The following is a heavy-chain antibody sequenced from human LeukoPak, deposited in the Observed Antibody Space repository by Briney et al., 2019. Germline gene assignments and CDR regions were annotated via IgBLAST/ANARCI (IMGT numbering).Heavy chain of an antibody. J-gene: IGHJ4*02. D-gene: IGHD1-26*01. CDR1: GFTFSSYW. Sequence: GGSPRLSCAASGFTFSSYWMSWVRQAPGKGLEWVANIKQDGSEKYYVDSVKGRFTISRDNAKNSLYLQMNSLRAEDTAVYYCARGPLRAYSGSHFDYWGQGTLVTVSS. CDR3: ARGPLRAYSGSHFDY. V-gene: IGHV3-7*01. CDR2: IKQDGSEK.